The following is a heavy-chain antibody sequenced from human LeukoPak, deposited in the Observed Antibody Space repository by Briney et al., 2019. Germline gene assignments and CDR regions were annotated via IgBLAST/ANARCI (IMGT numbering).Heavy chain of an antibody. V-gene: IGHV3-48*02. CDR2: ISSGSTTI. CDR1: GFIFSTYN. CDR3: ARDLMITFGGVIVDSSNAFDL. J-gene: IGHJ3*01. Sequence: GGSLRLSCAASGFIFSTYNMNWVRQAPGKGLERVSYISSGSTTIKYADSVKGRFTISRDDAKNSLYLQMNSLRDEDTAVYYCARDLMITFGGVIVDSSNAFDLWGQGTMVTVSS. D-gene: IGHD3-16*02.